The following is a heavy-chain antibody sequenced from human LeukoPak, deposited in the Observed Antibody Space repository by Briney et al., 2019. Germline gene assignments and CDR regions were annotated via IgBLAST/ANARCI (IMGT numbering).Heavy chain of an antibody. Sequence: SETLSLTCAVYGGSFSGYYWSWIRQPPGKGLEWIGEINHSGSTNYNPSLKGRVTISVDTSKNQFSLKLSSVTAADTAVYYCARVTTWLQYYYYYGMDVWGQGTTVTVSS. D-gene: IGHD5-24*01. CDR3: ARVTTWLQYYYYYGMDV. V-gene: IGHV4-34*01. J-gene: IGHJ6*02. CDR1: GGSFSGYY. CDR2: INHSGST.